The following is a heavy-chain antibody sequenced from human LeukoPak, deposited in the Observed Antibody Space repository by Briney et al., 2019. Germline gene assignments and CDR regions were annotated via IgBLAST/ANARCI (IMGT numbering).Heavy chain of an antibody. Sequence: PSETLSLTCTVSGGSINGYYWSWIRQPAGKGLEWIGRISATGITHYNPPLESRVTMSVDMSRNQFSLKLSSVAAADTAVFYCARHLGPWGPGTLVTVSS. CDR2: ISATGIT. D-gene: IGHD1-26*01. J-gene: IGHJ4*02. V-gene: IGHV4-4*07. CDR3: ARHLGP. CDR1: GGSINGYY.